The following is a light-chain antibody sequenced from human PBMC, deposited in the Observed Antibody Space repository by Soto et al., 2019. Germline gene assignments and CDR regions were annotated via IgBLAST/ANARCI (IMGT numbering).Light chain of an antibody. Sequence: QSVLTQPPSVSGAPGQRVTISCTGSSSNIGAGYDVHWYQQLPGTAPKLLIYCNSNRPSGVPDRFSGSKSGTSASLAITGLHAEDEADYYCQSYDSSLSGVVFGGGTKLTVL. CDR3: QSYDSSLSGVV. CDR1: SSNIGAGYD. CDR2: CNS. J-gene: IGLJ2*01. V-gene: IGLV1-40*01.